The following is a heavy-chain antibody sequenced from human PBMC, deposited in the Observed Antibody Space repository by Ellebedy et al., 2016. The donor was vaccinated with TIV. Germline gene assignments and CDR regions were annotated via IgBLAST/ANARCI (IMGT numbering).Heavy chain of an antibody. CDR1: GFTFSSYS. J-gene: IGHJ6*02. CDR2: ISSSSSTI. D-gene: IGHD3-16*02. CDR3: ASGLRLGELSSLGYYGMDV. Sequence: GESLKISXAASGFTFSSYSMNWVRQAPGKGLEWVSYISSSSSTIYYADSVKGRFTISRDNAKNSLYLQMNSLRAEDTAVYYCASGLRLGELSSLGYYGMDVWGQGTTVTVSS. V-gene: IGHV3-48*04.